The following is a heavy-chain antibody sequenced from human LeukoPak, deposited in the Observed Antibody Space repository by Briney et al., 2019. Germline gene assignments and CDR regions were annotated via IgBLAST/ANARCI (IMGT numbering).Heavy chain of an antibody. V-gene: IGHV3-43D*03. D-gene: IGHD4-17*01. Sequence: PGGSLRLSCTASGFTFNEYAMHWVRQAPGKGLEWVALISWEGDRSYYGDSVKGRFTISRDNSKNSLYLQMNTLRPEDTALYYCARAVTNQYSFYYYYMDVWGKGTTVTVSS. CDR1: GFTFNEYA. CDR2: ISWEGDRS. CDR3: ARAVTNQYSFYYYYMDV. J-gene: IGHJ6*03.